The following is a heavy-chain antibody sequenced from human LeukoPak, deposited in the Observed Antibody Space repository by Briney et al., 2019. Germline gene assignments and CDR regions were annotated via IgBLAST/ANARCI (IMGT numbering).Heavy chain of an antibody. CDR2: IKQDGSEK. CDR1: GFTFSNYW. CDR3: ARVNGDYGGSTDY. D-gene: IGHD4-23*01. J-gene: IGHJ4*02. Sequence: GGSLRLSCAASGFTFSNYWMSWVRQAPGKGLEWVANIKQDGSEKYYVDSVKGRFTIPRDNAKNSLYLQMNSLRAEDTAVYYCARVNGDYGGSTDYWGQGTLVTVSS. V-gene: IGHV3-7*04.